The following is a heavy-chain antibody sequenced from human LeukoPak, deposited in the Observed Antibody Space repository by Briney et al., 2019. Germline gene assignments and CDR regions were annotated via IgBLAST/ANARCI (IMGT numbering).Heavy chain of an antibody. J-gene: IGHJ5*02. CDR3: ARGEQQPVWSPLGDP. Sequence: ASVKVSSKASGYTFTNYYIHWVRQAPGQGLEWMGIINPSGGTTSYAQKFQGRVTVTRDTSTSTVYMEVTSLRSEDTAMYYCARGEQQPVWSPLGDPWGQGTLVTVSS. CDR1: GYTFTNYY. V-gene: IGHV1-46*01. D-gene: IGHD6-13*01. CDR2: INPSGGTT.